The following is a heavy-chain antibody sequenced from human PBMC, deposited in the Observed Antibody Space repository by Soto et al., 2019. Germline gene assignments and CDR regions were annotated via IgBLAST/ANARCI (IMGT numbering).Heavy chain of an antibody. CDR1: GYTFTRYD. CDR2: INPSGGNT. CDR3: ARDHIVLLRVAEQYYFYGMDV. V-gene: IGHV1-46*01. Sequence: GASVKVSCKASGYTFTRYDINWVRQATGQGLEWMGIINPSGGNTSYAQQFQGRVTMTRDTSTSTVYMELSRLRSEDTAVYYCARDHIVLLRVAEQYYFYGMDVWGQGTTVTVSS. D-gene: IGHD2-21*01. J-gene: IGHJ6*02.